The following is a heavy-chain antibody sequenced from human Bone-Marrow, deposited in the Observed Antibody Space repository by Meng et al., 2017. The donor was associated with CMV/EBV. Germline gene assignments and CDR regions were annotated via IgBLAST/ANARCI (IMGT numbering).Heavy chain of an antibody. CDR2: IYYSGST. J-gene: IGHJ6*02. Sequence: SETLSLTCTVSGGSISSSSYYWGWIRQPPGKGLEWIGSIYYSGSTYYNPSLKSRVTISVDTSKNQFSLKLSSVTAADTAVYYRARESAYYDFWSGYYCYYGMDVWGQGTTVTVSS. D-gene: IGHD3-3*01. CDR1: GGSISSSSYY. V-gene: IGHV4-39*07. CDR3: ARESAYYDFWSGYYCYYGMDV.